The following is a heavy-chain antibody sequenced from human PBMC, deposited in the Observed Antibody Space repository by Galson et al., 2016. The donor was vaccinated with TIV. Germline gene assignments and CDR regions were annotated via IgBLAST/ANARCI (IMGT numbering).Heavy chain of an antibody. Sequence: TLSLTCTVSHGSISSGSYYWTWTRQPAGKGLEWIGTLSSGGTTNYNPSFKGRVTMSIDTSKNQFSLKVTSVTAADTAVYYCARGRRGADSWSGYAFHDMDVWGQGTTVTVSS. CDR3: ARGRRGADSWSGYAFHDMDV. J-gene: IGHJ6*02. CDR2: LSSGGTT. V-gene: IGHV4-61*02. CDR1: HGSISSGSYY. D-gene: IGHD3-3*01.